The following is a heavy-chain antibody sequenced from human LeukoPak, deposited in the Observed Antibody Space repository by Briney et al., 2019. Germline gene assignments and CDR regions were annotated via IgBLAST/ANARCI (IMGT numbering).Heavy chain of an antibody. J-gene: IGHJ4*02. Sequence: SETLSLTCTVSGGSISSGDYYWSWIRQPPGKGLEWIGCIYYSGSTYYNPSLKSRVTISVDTSKNQFSLKLSSVTAADTAVYYCARGGTNIVVVPAATHFDYWGQGTLVTVSS. CDR3: ARGGTNIVVVPAATHFDY. V-gene: IGHV4-30-4*08. CDR1: GGSISSGDYY. D-gene: IGHD2-2*01. CDR2: IYYSGST.